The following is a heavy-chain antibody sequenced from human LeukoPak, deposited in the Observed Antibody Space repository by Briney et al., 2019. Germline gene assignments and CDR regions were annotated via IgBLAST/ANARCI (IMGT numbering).Heavy chain of an antibody. CDR2: FYSGGAT. J-gene: IGHJ4*02. CDR3: AACGDGYNYFDY. V-gene: IGHV3-66*01. D-gene: IGHD5-24*01. Sequence: GSLRLSCAASGPTVSSTYMSWVRQAPGKGLEWVSVFYSGGATYYADSVRGRFTISRDNSKNSLYLQMDSLRAEDTAVYYCAACGDGYNYFDYWGQGILVTVSS. CDR1: GPTVSSTY.